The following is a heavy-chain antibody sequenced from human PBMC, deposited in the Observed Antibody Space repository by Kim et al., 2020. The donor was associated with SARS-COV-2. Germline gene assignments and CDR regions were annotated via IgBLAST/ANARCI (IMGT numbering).Heavy chain of an antibody. CDR3: GKGRGMSVTGLTFDS. J-gene: IGHJ4*02. CDR1: GFTFSSYA. CDR2: IPGGGSVT. D-gene: IGHD6-19*01. Sequence: GGSLRLSCAASGFTFSSYAMSWVRQAPGKGLEWVSGIPGGGSVTHDADSVKGRVTISRDNSKNTVSLQMDSLKAEDTAVYYCGKGRGMSVTGLTFDSWGQGTLVTVSS. V-gene: IGHV3-23*01.